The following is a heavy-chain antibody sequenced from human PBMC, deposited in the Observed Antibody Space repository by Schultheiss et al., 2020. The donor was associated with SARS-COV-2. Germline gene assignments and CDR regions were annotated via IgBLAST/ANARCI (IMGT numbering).Heavy chain of an antibody. CDR3: AKTRGYQLLFSWFDP. Sequence: GESLKISCAASGFTFSSYSMTWVRQAPGKGLEWVSGISGSGGSTYYADSVKGRFTMYRDNSKNTLYLQMNSLRVGDTAVYYCAKTRGYQLLFSWFDPWGQGALVTVSS. V-gene: IGHV3-23*01. D-gene: IGHD2-2*01. J-gene: IGHJ5*02. CDR2: ISGSGGST. CDR1: GFTFSSYS.